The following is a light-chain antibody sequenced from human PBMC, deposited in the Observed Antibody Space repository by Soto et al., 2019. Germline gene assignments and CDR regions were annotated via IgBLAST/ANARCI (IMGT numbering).Light chain of an antibody. CDR1: SGHSSYI. CDR3: ETWDSNSWV. Sequence: QSVLTQSSSASASLGSSVKLTCTLNSGHSSYIIAWHQQQPGKAPRYLIKLEGSGSYNKGSGVPDRFSGSSSGADRYLTISNLQSEDEADYYCETWDSNSWVFGGGTQLTVL. J-gene: IGLJ3*02. V-gene: IGLV4-60*03. CDR2: LEGSGSY.